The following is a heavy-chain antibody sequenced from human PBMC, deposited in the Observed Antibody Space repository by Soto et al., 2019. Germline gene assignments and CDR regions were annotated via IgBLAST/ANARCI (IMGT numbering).Heavy chain of an antibody. V-gene: IGHV6-1*01. CDR1: GDSVSSNSAA. Sequence: SQTLSLTGAISGDSVSSNSAAWNWIRQSPSRGLEWLGRTYYRSKWYNDYAVSVKSRITTNPDTSKNQFSLQLNSVTPEDTAVYYCARGQDHLAVLRYFDWLGFHYYYGMDVWGQGTTVTVSS. D-gene: IGHD3-9*01. CDR2: TYYRSKWYN. J-gene: IGHJ6*02. CDR3: ARGQDHLAVLRYFDWLGFHYYYGMDV.